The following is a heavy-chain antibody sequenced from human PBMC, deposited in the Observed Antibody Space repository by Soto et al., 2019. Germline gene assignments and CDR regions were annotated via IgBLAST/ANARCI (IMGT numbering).Heavy chain of an antibody. Sequence: QVQLQESGPGLVKPSQTLSLTCTVSGGSISSGDYSWNWLRQPPGKGLEWIGYIYYSGSTYYNPSLKSRVTISLDTSKNQFSLKLSSVTAADTAVYYCARGGLKGYFPWSFDYWGQGTLVTVSS. J-gene: IGHJ4*02. V-gene: IGHV4-30-4*01. CDR1: GGSISSGDYS. D-gene: IGHD3-22*01. CDR2: IYYSGST. CDR3: ARGGLKGYFPWSFDY.